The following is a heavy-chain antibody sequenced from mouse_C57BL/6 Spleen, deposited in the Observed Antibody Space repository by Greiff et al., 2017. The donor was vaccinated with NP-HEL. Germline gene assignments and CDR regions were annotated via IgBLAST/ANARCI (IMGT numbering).Heavy chain of an antibody. V-gene: IGHV1-50*01. CDR3: ARSGTVGFDD. Sequence: VQLQQSGAELVKPGASVKLSCKASGYTFTSYWMQWVKQRPGPGLEWIGEIDPSDSYTNYNQKCKGKATLTVDTSSSTAYMQLSSLTSEDSAVYYWARSGTVGFDDWGQGTTLTVSS. CDR1: GYTFTSYW. J-gene: IGHJ2*01. CDR2: IDPSDSYT. D-gene: IGHD4-1*01.